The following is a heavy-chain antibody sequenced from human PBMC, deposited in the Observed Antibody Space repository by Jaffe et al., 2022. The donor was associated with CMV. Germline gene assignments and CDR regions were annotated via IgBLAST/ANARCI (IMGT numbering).Heavy chain of an antibody. Sequence: EVQLLESGGDLVQPGGSLRLSCAASGFTFSNYAMAWVRQAPGKGLEWVSSIASGGSTSYADSVKGRFTISRDNSKSTVSVQMNSLRAEDTAVYYCARYYCDSRSCYRSYDYWGQGALVTVSS. J-gene: IGHJ4*02. CDR3: ARYYCDSRSCYRSYDY. V-gene: IGHV3-23*01. CDR2: SIASGGST. CDR1: GFTFSNYA. D-gene: IGHD2-2*01.